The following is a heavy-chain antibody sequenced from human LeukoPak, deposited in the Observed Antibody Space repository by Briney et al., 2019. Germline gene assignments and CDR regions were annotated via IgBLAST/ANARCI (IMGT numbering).Heavy chain of an antibody. Sequence: SETLSLTCSVSGGSLGDDFWTWMRQPPGKGLEWIGYIYYSGSTNYNPSLKSRVTISVDTSKNQFSLKLSSVTAADTAVYYCSGVDYAVGFDYWGQGTLVTVSS. D-gene: IGHD4/OR15-4a*01. CDR2: IYYSGST. CDR3: SGVDYAVGFDY. J-gene: IGHJ4*02. CDR1: GGSLGDDF. V-gene: IGHV4-59*01.